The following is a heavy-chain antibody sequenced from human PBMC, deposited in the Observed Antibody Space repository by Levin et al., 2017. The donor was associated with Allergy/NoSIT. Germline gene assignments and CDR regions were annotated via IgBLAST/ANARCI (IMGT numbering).Heavy chain of an antibody. V-gene: IGHV4-4*07. D-gene: IGHD3-10*01. J-gene: IGHJ6*02. CDR2: IYTSGST. Sequence: SETLSLTCTVSGGSISSYYWSWIRQPAGKGLEWIGRIYTSGSTNYNPSLKSRVTMSVDTSKNQFSLKLSSVTAADTAVYYCARDHYYGSGSYYYYGMDVWGQGTTVTVSS. CDR3: ARDHYYGSGSYYYYGMDV. CDR1: GGSISSYY.